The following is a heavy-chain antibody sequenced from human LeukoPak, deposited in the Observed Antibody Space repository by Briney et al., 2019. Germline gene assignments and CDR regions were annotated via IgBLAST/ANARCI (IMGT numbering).Heavy chain of an antibody. CDR3: ARQGWSSASGYYFDY. V-gene: IGHV4-39*01. Sequence: PETLSLTCGVSGGSISSSSYYWGWIRQPPGKGLEWVGTIYYSGSTYYIPSLKSRVTISVDTSKNQFSLKLSSVTAADTAVYYCARQGWSSASGYYFDYWGQGTLVTVSS. D-gene: IGHD6-19*01. CDR2: IYYSGST. CDR1: GGSISSSSYY. J-gene: IGHJ4*02.